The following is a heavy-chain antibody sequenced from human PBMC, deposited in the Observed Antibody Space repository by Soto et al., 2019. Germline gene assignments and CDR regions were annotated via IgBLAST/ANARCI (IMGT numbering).Heavy chain of an antibody. J-gene: IGHJ4*02. Sequence: QVQLQESGPGLVKPSETLSLTCTVSGGSISSYYWSWIRQPPGKGLEWIGYIYYSGSTNYNPSLKSRVTISVDTSKNQFSLKLSSVTAADTAVYYCARLPSDDEWELDVRDYWGQGTLVTVSS. D-gene: IGHD1-26*01. CDR2: IYYSGST. CDR3: ARLPSDDEWELDVRDY. CDR1: GGSISSYY. V-gene: IGHV4-59*08.